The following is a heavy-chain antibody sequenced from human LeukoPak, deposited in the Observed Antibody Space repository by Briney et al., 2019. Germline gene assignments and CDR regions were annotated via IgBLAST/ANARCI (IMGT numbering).Heavy chain of an antibody. CDR2: IKSKTDGGTT. D-gene: IGHD5-18*01. Sequence: GGSLRLSCAASGFTFSSYSMNWVRQAPGKGLEWVGRIKSKTDGGTTDYAAPVKGRFTISRDDSKNTLYLQMNSLKTEDTAVYYCTTETVDTAMVPHDAFDIWGQGTMVTVSS. CDR1: GFTFSSYS. J-gene: IGHJ3*02. CDR3: TTETVDTAMVPHDAFDI. V-gene: IGHV3-15*01.